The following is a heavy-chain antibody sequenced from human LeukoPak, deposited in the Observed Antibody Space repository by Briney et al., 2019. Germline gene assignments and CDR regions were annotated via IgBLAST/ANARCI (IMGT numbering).Heavy chain of an antibody. CDR3: ARDGERDPYDLTEYFQH. D-gene: IGHD3-3*01. V-gene: IGHV4-61*01. CDR2: IYYSGST. Sequence: SETLSLTCTVSGGSVSSSNYYWSWIRQPPGKGLEWIGYIYYSGSTNYNPSLKSRVTISVDTSKNQFSLRLNSVTAADTAVYYCARDGERDPYDLTEYFQHWGQGTLVTVSS. J-gene: IGHJ1*01. CDR1: GGSVSSSNYY.